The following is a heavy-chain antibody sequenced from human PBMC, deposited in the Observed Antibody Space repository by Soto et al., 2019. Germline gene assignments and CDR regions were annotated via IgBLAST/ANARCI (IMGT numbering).Heavy chain of an antibody. J-gene: IGHJ4*02. CDR2: ISAYNGNT. CDR1: GYTFTSYG. D-gene: IGHD3-9*01. V-gene: IGHV1-18*01. CDR3: AREDRDATYYDILTGYRYLDY. Sequence: ASMKVSWKASGYTFTSYGISWVRQAPGQGLEWMGWISAYNGNTNYAQKLQGRVTMTTDTSTSTAYMELRSLRSDDTAVYYCAREDRDATYYDILTGYRYLDYWGQGTLVTAPQ.